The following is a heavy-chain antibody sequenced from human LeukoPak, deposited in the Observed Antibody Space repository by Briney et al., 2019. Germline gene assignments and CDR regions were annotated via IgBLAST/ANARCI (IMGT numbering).Heavy chain of an antibody. V-gene: IGHV4-61*02. CDR1: GGSISSGSYY. Sequence: SETLSLTCTVSGGSISSGSYYWSWIRQPAGKGLEWIGRIYTSGSTNYNPSLKSRVTISVDTSKNQFSLKLSSVTAADTAVYYYARFPTSGRGPLDDAFDIWGQGTMVTVSS. D-gene: IGHD1-26*01. CDR3: ARFPTSGRGPLDDAFDI. CDR2: IYTSGST. J-gene: IGHJ3*02.